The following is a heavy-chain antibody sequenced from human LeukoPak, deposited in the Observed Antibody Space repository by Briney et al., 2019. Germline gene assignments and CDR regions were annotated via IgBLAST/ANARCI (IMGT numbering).Heavy chain of an antibody. Sequence: GGSLTLSCAVSGHIFSSSAIRWLRQAPGTGLQWVTDISGSGYNTYYADSVKGRFTISRDNSQSTLYLQMDSLRAEDTAVYYCARDAYCTSASCRRDFGSWGQGTLVTVSS. CDR2: ISGSGYNT. J-gene: IGHJ4*02. CDR1: GHIFSSSA. D-gene: IGHD2-2*01. V-gene: IGHV3-23*01. CDR3: ARDAYCTSASCRRDFGS.